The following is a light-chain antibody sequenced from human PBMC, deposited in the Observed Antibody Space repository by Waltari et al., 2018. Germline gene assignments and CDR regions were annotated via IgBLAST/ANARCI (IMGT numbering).Light chain of an antibody. V-gene: IGLV1-40*01. Sequence: SVLTQPPSVSGAPGQRVTISCTWSSSNIGAGYDVNWYQQLPVTAPKLLIYGNNNRPSGVPDRFSGSKSGTSASLAITGLQAEDEADYYCQSYDSSLSVVFGGGTKLTVL. CDR1: SSNIGAGYD. CDR2: GNN. CDR3: QSYDSSLSVV. J-gene: IGLJ3*02.